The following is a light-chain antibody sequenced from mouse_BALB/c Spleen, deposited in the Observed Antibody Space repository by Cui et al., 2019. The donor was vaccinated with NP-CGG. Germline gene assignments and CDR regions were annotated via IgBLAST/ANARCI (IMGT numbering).Light chain of an antibody. Sequence: QAVVTQESAPTTSPGETVTLTCRSSTGAVTTGNYANWVREKPDHLFTGLIGGTNNRAPGVPARFSGSLIGDKAALTITGAQTEDEAIYFCALWYSNHWVFGGGAKLTVL. CDR2: GTN. CDR1: TGAVTTGNY. V-gene: IGLV1*01. J-gene: IGLJ1*01. CDR3: ALWYSNHWV.